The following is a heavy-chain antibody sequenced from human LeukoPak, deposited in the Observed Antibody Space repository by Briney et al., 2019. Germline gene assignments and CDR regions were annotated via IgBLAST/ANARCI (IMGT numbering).Heavy chain of an antibody. CDR2: ISTYNGNT. Sequence: ASVKVSCKASGYTFTSYGIIWVRQAPGQGLEWMGWISTYNGNTNYAQKLQGRVTMTTDTSTTTAYMELRSLRSDDTAVYYCARGRPHYYGAGSYEDHWGQGTLVTVSS. J-gene: IGHJ4*02. V-gene: IGHV1-18*01. D-gene: IGHD3-10*01. CDR1: GYTFTSYG. CDR3: ARGRPHYYGAGSYEDH.